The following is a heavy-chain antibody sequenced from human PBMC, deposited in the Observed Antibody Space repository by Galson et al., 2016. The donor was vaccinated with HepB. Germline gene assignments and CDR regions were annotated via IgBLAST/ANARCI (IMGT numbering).Heavy chain of an antibody. V-gene: IGHV1-2*02. CDR3: ARGPNTGAYDY. Sequence: SVKVSCKASGYTFTGYYMHWMRQAPGQGLEWMGWINPNTGDTNYAQKFQGRVTMTRDTSISTAYMELSSLTSDHTAMCYCARGPNTGAYDYWGPGTLVTVSS. J-gene: IGHJ4*02. D-gene: IGHD2-8*02. CDR2: INPNTGDT. CDR1: GYTFTGYY.